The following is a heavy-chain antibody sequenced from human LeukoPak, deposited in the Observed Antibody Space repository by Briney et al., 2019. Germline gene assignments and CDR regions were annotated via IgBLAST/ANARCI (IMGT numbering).Heavy chain of an antibody. V-gene: IGHV3-30*02. Sequence: GGSLRLSCAASGFTFSSYGMHWVRQAPGKGLEWVAFIRYDGSNKYYADSVKGRFTISRDNAKNSLYLQMNSLRAEDTAVYYCAREEGGYDSSGYAFDIWGQGTMVTVSS. D-gene: IGHD3-22*01. CDR2: IRYDGSNK. CDR1: GFTFSSYG. CDR3: AREEGGYDSSGYAFDI. J-gene: IGHJ3*02.